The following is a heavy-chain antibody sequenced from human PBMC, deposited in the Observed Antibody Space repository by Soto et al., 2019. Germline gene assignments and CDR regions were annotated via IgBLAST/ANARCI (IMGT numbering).Heavy chain of an antibody. Sequence: PGGSLRLSCAASGFSFSYYWMHWVRQVPGKGLVWVSRINSDGSSTTYADSVKGRFTISRDNAKNSLYLQMNSLRAEDTAVYYCARDIVVVPAAIGEGYYYYGMDVWGQGTTVTVSS. D-gene: IGHD2-2*01. CDR1: GFSFSYYW. V-gene: IGHV3-74*01. J-gene: IGHJ6*02. CDR2: INSDGSST. CDR3: ARDIVVVPAAIGEGYYYYGMDV.